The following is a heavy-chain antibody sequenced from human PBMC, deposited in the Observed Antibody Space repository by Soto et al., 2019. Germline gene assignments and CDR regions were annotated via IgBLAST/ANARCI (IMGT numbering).Heavy chain of an antibody. CDR1: GYTFTGYY. CDR3: ARDCTAMASGGFDN. J-gene: IGHJ3*02. Sequence: GASVKVSCKASGYTFTGYYMHWVRQAPGQGLEWMGWINPNSGGTNYAQKFQGWVTMTRDTSISTAYMELSRLRSDDTAVYYCARDCTAMASGGFDNWGQGTRVTV. V-gene: IGHV1-2*04. D-gene: IGHD5-18*01. CDR2: INPNSGGT.